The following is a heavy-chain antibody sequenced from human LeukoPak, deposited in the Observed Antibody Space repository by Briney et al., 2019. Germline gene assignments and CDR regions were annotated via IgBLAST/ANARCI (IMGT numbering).Heavy chain of an antibody. CDR3: ARSGYTISAYHSDF. D-gene: IGHD5-18*01. V-gene: IGHV4-4*07. CDR1: GVSIRSYW. Sequence: SETLSLTCAVSGVSIRSYWWSWVRKPAGKGLEWIGRIYTTVRTNYSPSFQSRVTMSIDMSSNQFSLTLTSVTAADTAVYYCARSGYTISAYHSDFWGQGAPVTVSS. J-gene: IGHJ4*02. CDR2: IYTTVRT.